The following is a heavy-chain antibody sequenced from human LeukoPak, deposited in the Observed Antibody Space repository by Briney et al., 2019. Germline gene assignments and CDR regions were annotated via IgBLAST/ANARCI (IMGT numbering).Heavy chain of an antibody. D-gene: IGHD5-24*01. Sequence: SETLSLTCTVSGVSISSYYWSWIRQPPGKGLEWIGYIYYSGSTNYNPSLKSRVTISVDTSKNQFSLKLSSVTPADTAVYYCARARDGHYGMDVWGQGTTVTVSS. V-gene: IGHV4-59*01. CDR3: ARARDGHYGMDV. CDR1: GVSISSYY. J-gene: IGHJ6*02. CDR2: IYYSGST.